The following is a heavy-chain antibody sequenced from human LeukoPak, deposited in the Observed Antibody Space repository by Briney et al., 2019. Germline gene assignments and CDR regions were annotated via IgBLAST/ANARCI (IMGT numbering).Heavy chain of an antibody. CDR1: GYTFTSYD. V-gene: IGHV1-8*01. J-gene: IGHJ6*03. CDR3: ARGLTYYDFWSGYFTSNYMDV. Sequence: ASVKVSCKASGYTFTSYDINWVRQATGRGLEWVGWMNPNSGNTGYAQKFQGRVTMTRHTSISTAYMELSSLRSEDTAVYYCARGLTYYDFWSGYFTSNYMDVWGKGTTVTVSS. D-gene: IGHD3-3*01. CDR2: MNPNSGNT.